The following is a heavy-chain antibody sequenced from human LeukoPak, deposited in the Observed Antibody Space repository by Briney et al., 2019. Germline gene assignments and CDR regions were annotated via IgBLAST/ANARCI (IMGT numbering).Heavy chain of an antibody. CDR3: ARSLWSGYDGGDY. J-gene: IGHJ4*02. CDR1: GYTFTGYY. Sequence: ASVKVSCKASGYTFTGYYMHWVRQAPGQGLEWMGWINPNSGGTNYAQKFQGRVTITADESTSTAYMELSSLRSEDTAVYYCARSLWSGYDGGDYWGQGTLVTVSS. CDR2: INPNSGGT. V-gene: IGHV1-2*02. D-gene: IGHD5-12*01.